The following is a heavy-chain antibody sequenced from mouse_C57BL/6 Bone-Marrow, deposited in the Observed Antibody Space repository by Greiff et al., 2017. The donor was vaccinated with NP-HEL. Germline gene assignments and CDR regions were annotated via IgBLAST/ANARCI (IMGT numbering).Heavy chain of an antibody. CDR2: IDPENGAT. CDR1: GFNIKDDY. CDR3: TTAGGGYGPCYFDY. V-gene: IGHV14-4*01. D-gene: IGHD1-1*01. Sequence: EVQVVESGAELVRPGASVKLSCTASGFNIKDDYMHWVKQRPEQGLEWIGWIDPENGATEYASQFPGQGTITADPSSHTAYRQLSILTSEDPAVYYCTTAGGGYGPCYFDYWGQGTTLTVSS. J-gene: IGHJ2*01.